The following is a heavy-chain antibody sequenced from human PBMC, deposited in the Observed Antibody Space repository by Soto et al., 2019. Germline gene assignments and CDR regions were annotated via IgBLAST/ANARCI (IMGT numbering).Heavy chain of an antibody. CDR3: AKDMFRGVPDYFDY. D-gene: IGHD3-10*01. CDR2: VSAEEAST. V-gene: IGHV3-30-3*01. Sequence: GSLRLSCAASGFTFSSYAMSWVRQAPGKGLEWVAVVSAEEASTIYSESVKGRFTVSRDNSKSTLYLQMDSLRPDDTAVYYCAKDMFRGVPDYFDYWGHGTLVTVSS. CDR1: GFTFSSYA. J-gene: IGHJ4*01.